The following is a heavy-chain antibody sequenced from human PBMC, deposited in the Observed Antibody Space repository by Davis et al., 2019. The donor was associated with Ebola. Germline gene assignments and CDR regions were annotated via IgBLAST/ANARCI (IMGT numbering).Heavy chain of an antibody. CDR2: RDQDGSHK. Sequence: PGGSLRLACAAAGFSLNTYWMSWVRQAPGKGVEWVANRDQDGSHKQYVDSVKGRFTISRDNTKNSLYLYVNSLRAEDTAVYYCARYIRYNWNNVDYWGQGTLVTVSS. J-gene: IGHJ4*02. V-gene: IGHV3-7*01. D-gene: IGHD1/OR15-1a*01. CDR3: ARYIRYNWNNVDY. CDR1: GFSLNTYW.